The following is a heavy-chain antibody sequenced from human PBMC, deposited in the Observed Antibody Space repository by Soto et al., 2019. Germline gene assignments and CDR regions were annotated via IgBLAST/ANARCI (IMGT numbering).Heavy chain of an antibody. V-gene: IGHV3-23*01. CDR2: ISGSGGST. CDR3: AILMSAGDMDD. D-gene: IGHD7-27*01. J-gene: IGHJ4*02. Sequence: GGSRRLSCAASGFTLSIYAMSGVGQAPGKGLEWVAAISGSGGSTSYAESVKGRFTISRDNTKNTRYLKMNSLRDEDVAVYSCAILMSAGDMDDWGQGTLVTVSS. CDR1: GFTLSIYA.